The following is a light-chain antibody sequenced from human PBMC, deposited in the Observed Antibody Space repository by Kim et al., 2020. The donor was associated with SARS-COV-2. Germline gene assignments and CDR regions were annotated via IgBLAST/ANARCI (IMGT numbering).Light chain of an antibody. CDR3: QQYGSSPALT. CDR2: GAS. Sequence: PGERATLSCRASQSVSSSYLAWYQQKPGQAPRRLIYGASSRATGIPDRFSGSGSGTDFTLTISRLEPEDFAVYYCQQYGSSPALTFGGGTKVDIK. J-gene: IGKJ4*01. V-gene: IGKV3-20*01. CDR1: QSVSSSY.